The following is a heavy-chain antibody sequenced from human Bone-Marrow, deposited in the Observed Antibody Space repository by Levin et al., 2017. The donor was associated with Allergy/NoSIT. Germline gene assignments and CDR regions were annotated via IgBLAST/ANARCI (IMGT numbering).Heavy chain of an antibody. J-gene: IGHJ4*01. CDR3: AREGTPQSWDY. V-gene: IGHV4-39*07. Sequence: SQTLSLTCTVSGGSISRSPYYWVWIRQPPGKGLEWIGSIYYIGNTYYNPSLKSRATISVDTSKNLFSLKLSSVTAADTAVYYCAREGTPQSWDYWGQGPLVTVSS. D-gene: IGHD1-14*01. CDR1: GGSISRSPYY. CDR2: IYYIGNT.